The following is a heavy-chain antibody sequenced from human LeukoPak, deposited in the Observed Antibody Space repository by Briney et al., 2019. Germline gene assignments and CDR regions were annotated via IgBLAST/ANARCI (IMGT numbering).Heavy chain of an antibody. J-gene: IGHJ4*02. CDR1: GYNFNNYG. CDR2: INPYNSNR. CDR3: ARGGQDY. Sequence: ASVKVSCKASGYNFNNYGISWMRQAPGQGLEWMGWINPYNSNRNYAQKYQGRVTMTTDTSTSTAYMELGSLRSDDSAVDYCARGGQDYWGQGTLVSVSS. V-gene: IGHV1-18*01.